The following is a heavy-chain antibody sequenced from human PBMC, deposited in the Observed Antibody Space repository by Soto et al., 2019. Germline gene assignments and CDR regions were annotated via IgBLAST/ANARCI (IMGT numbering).Heavy chain of an antibody. J-gene: IGHJ3*02. CDR2: IIPIFGTA. Sequence: SVKVSCKTSGGTFSSYAISWVRQAPGQGLEWMGGIIPIFGTANYAQKFQGRVTITADKSTSTAYMELSSLRSEDTAVYYCATAKVVVTAMDAFDIWGQGTMVTVSS. CDR1: GGTFSSYA. V-gene: IGHV1-69*06. D-gene: IGHD2-21*02. CDR3: ATAKVVVTAMDAFDI.